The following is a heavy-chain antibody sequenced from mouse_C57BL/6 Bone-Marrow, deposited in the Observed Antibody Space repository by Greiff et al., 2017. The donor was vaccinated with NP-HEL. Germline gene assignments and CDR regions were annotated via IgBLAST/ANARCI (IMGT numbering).Heavy chain of an antibody. V-gene: IGHV1-80*01. Sequence: VKLMESGAELVKPGASVKISCKASGYAFSSYWMNWVKQRPGKGLQWIGQIYPGDGDTNYNGKFKGKATLTADKSSSTAYMQLSSLTSEDTAVYYCAVYGSIDYWGQGTTLTVSS. J-gene: IGHJ2*01. CDR2: IYPGDGDT. D-gene: IGHD1-1*01. CDR3: AVYGSIDY. CDR1: GYAFSSYW.